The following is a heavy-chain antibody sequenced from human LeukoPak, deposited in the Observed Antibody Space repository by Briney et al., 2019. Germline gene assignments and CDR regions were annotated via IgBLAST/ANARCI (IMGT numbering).Heavy chain of an antibody. V-gene: IGHV4-59*01. CDR3: AGASYDSSGVH. J-gene: IGHJ4*02. CDR1: GGSISSYY. CDR2: IYYSGST. Sequence: SSETLSLTCTVSGGSISSYYRSWIRQPPGKGLEWIGYIYYSGSTNYNPSLKSRVTISVDTSKNQFSLKLSSVTAADTAVYYCAGASYDSSGVHWGQGTLVTVSS. D-gene: IGHD3-22*01.